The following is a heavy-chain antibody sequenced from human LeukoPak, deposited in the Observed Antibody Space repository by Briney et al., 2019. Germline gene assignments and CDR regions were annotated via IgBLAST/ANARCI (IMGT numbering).Heavy chain of an antibody. CDR1: GFTFSSYS. J-gene: IGHJ4*02. CDR3: ARAPHPYCSGGNCIYFDY. D-gene: IGHD2-15*01. V-gene: IGHV3-21*06. Sequence: GSLRLSCAASGFTFSSYSMDWVRQAPGKGLEWVSPITRSNYIYYADSVKGRFTISRDNAKNSLYLQMNSLRAEDTAVYYCARAPHPYCSGGNCIYFDYWGQGTLVTVSS. CDR2: ITRSNYI.